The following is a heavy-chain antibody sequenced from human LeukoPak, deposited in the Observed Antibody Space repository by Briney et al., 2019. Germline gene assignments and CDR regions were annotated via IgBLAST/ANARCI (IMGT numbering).Heavy chain of an antibody. D-gene: IGHD5-12*01. CDR3: AKDRVPDSGYDIDY. Sequence: PGGSLRLSCAASGFSFSGYGMYWVRQAPRKGLGWVAGIYGSGGVIKYADSVKGRFTISRDNSENILYLQMDSLRVEDTAMYYCAKDRVPDSGYDIDYWGQGTLVTVSS. J-gene: IGHJ4*02. V-gene: IGHV3-23*01. CDR2: IYGSGGVI. CDR1: GFSFSGYG.